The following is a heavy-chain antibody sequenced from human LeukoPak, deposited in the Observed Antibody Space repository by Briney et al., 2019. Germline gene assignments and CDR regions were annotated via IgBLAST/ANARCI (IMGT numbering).Heavy chain of an antibody. CDR2: IYYSGST. V-gene: IGHV4-39*01. D-gene: IGHD3-10*01. CDR3: ARTARIPYYYGSGSYRGANWFDP. CDR1: GGSISSSSYY. Sequence: SETLSLTCTVSGGSISSSSYYWGWIRQPPGKGLEWIGSIYYSGSTYYNPSLKSRVTISVDTSKNQFSLKLSSVTAADTAVYYCARTARIPYYYGSGSYRGANWFDPWGQGTLVTVSS. J-gene: IGHJ5*02.